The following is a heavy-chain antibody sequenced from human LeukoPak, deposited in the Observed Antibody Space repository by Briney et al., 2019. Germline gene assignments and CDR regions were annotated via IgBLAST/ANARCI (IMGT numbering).Heavy chain of an antibody. CDR3: ARVSFNGRNDY. Sequence: PGGSLRLSCAASGFTFSSYWMHWVRQAPGKGLVWVSRINSDGSSTSYADSVKGRFTISRDNAKNTLYLQMNSLRAEDTAVYYCARVSFNGRNDYWGQGTLVTVSS. CDR1: GFTFSSYW. V-gene: IGHV3-74*01. J-gene: IGHJ4*02. CDR2: INSDGSST.